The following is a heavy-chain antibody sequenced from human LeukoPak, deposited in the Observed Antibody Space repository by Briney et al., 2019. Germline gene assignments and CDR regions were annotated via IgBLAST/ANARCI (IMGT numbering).Heavy chain of an antibody. Sequence: GSLRLSCAASGFTFSSYDMHWVRQATGKGLEWVSAIGTAGDTYYPGSVKGRFTISRENAKNSLYLQMNSLRAGDTAVYYCARDLVRGVIPSYGMDVWGQGTTVTVSS. CDR2: IGTAGDT. CDR3: ARDLVRGVIPSYGMDV. J-gene: IGHJ6*02. D-gene: IGHD3-10*01. V-gene: IGHV3-13*01. CDR1: GFTFSSYD.